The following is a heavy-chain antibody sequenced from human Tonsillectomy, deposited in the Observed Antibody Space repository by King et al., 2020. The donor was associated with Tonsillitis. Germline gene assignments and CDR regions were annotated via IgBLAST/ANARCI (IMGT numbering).Heavy chain of an antibody. Sequence: VQLVESGGDLVKPGGSLRLSCAVSGVTFSDASLSWVRQAPGKGLEWVGRIKSKTYFETTDYAAPVKGRFSISRDDSKNMLFLQMNSLKTEDTAVYYCTIVNRAYWGSSDYWGQGSLVTVSS. J-gene: IGHJ4*02. CDR1: GVTFSDAS. V-gene: IGHV3-15*01. D-gene: IGHD2-8*02. CDR3: TIVNRAYWGSSDY. CDR2: IKSKTYFETT.